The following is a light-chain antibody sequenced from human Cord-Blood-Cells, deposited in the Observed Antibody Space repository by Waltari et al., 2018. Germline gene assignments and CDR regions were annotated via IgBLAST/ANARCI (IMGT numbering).Light chain of an antibody. V-gene: IGKV1-33*01. Sequence: DIQMTQSPSSLSASVGDRVTITCQESQDISNYLNWYKQKPGKAPKLLIYDASNLETGVPSRFSGSGSGTDFTFTISSLQPEDIATYYCQQYDNLPTFGGGTKVEIK. CDR3: QQYDNLPT. J-gene: IGKJ4*01. CDR1: QDISNY. CDR2: DAS.